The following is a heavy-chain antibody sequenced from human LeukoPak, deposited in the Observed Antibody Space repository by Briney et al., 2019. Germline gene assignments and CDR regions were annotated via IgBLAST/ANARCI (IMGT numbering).Heavy chain of an antibody. D-gene: IGHD5-18*01. Sequence: GGSLRLSCAASGFTFSSYGINWVRQAPGKGLEWVSSISSRSSYIYYADSVKGRFTISRDNAKNSLYLQMNSLRAEDTAVYYCARDRYNYGYEVDYWGQGTLVTVSS. V-gene: IGHV3-21*01. CDR2: ISSRSSYI. CDR1: GFTFSSYG. J-gene: IGHJ4*02. CDR3: ARDRYNYGYEVDY.